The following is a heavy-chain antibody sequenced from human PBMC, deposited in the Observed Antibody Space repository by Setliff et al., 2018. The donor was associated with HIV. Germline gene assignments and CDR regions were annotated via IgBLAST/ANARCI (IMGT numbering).Heavy chain of an antibody. CDR1: GFTFSSYF. V-gene: IGHV3-64*02. Sequence: GGSLRLSCAASGFTFSSYFMHWVRQAPGKGLEYVSAISSNGGSTYYADPVKGRFTISRDNSKNTLYLQMGSLRAEDTAVYFCTRDRRGSNSWSGYNGGFDYWGQGTLVTVSS. D-gene: IGHD3-3*01. CDR3: TRDRRGSNSWSGYNGGFDY. CDR2: ISSNGGST. J-gene: IGHJ4*02.